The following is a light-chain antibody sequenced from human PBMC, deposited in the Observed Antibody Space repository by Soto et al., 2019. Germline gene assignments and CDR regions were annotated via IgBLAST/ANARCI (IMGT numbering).Light chain of an antibody. V-gene: IGKV3-20*01. J-gene: IGKJ1*01. CDR3: QQYGSLWT. Sequence: EIVLTQSPGTLSLSPGERATLSCRASQSVSSSYLAWYQQKPGQAPRLLIYAASSRATGIPDRFSGSGSGTDFTLTISRLEPDDFAVYYCQQYGSLWTFGQGTKVEIK. CDR1: QSVSSSY. CDR2: AAS.